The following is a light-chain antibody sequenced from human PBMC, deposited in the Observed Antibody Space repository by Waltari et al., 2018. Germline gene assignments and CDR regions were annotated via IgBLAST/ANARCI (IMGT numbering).Light chain of an antibody. CDR3: CSYGGSYTWV. V-gene: IGLV2-23*01. CDR1: NSDVGAYNL. J-gene: IGLJ3*02. CDR2: EAR. Sequence: QSALTQPASVSGSPGQAINISCTGTNSDVGAYNLVSWYQQYPGRAPRLMIYEARNRPSGVSNRFSDSKSGNTASLTISGLQADDEADYYCCSYGGSYTWVFGGGTKVTVL.